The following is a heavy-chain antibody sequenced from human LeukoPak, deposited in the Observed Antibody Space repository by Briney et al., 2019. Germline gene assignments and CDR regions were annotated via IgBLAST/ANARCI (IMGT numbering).Heavy chain of an antibody. J-gene: IGHJ5*02. CDR1: GFTFSSYA. Sequence: GGSLRLSCAVSGFTFSSYAMSWVRQAPGKGLEWVSAISGSGGSTYYADSVKGRFTISRDNSKNTLTLYLQMISLRAEDTAVYYCARDPRMYNWFDPWGQGTLVTVSS. V-gene: IGHV3-23*01. CDR3: ARDPRMYNWFDP. CDR2: ISGSGGST.